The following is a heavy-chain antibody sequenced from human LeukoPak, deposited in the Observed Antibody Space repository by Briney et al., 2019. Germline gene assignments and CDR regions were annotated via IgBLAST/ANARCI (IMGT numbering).Heavy chain of an antibody. D-gene: IGHD1-26*01. CDR1: GFTFSNFG. CDR2: ISGSGGST. V-gene: IGHV3-23*01. J-gene: IGHJ4*02. CDR3: AREIEGGTTTVAALDY. Sequence: GGSLRLSCAASGFTFSNFGMSWVRQAPGKGLEWVSVISGSGGSTYYADSVKGRFTISRDNAKNSLYLQMNSLRAEDTAMYYCAREIEGGTTTVAALDYWGQGTLVTVSS.